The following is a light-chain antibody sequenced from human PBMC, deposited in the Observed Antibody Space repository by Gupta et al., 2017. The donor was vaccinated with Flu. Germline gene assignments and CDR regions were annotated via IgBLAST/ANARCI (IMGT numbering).Light chain of an antibody. J-gene: IGLJ2*01. CDR2: DVT. V-gene: IGLV2-11*01. CDR3: CSYAGSPYVV. CDR1: SSDAGGYYY. Sequence: HSALTQPRSFAGAPGRSCIIHSTGRSSDAGGYYYVSWYQQHPGKAPKLIIDDVTKRPSGVPDRFSGSKSGNTASLAISGLQAEDEADYYCCSYAGSPYVVLGGGTKLTVL.